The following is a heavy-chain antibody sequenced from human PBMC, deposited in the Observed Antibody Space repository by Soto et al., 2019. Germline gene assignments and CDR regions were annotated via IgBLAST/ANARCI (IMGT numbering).Heavy chain of an antibody. V-gene: IGHV1-69*06. CDR1: GGTFSSYA. D-gene: IGHD1-26*01. CDR2: IIPIFGTA. J-gene: IGHJ4*02. Sequence: SVKVSCKASGGTFSSYAISWVRQAPGQGLEWMGGIIPIFGTANYAQKFQGRVTITADKSTSTAYMELSSLRSEDTAVYYCARERLSGSYSFDYWGQGTLVTVSS. CDR3: ARERLSGSYSFDY.